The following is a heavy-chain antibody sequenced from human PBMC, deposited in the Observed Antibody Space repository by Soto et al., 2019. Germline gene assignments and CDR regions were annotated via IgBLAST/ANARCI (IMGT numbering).Heavy chain of an antibody. CDR2: IFWDDDK. Sequence: QITLEESGPTLLKPTKTLTLTCTFSGFSLTTEGVAVAWARQSPGKAPERLAVIFWDDDKGFNPSLSSRLTITRDTSKSQVFLTLTRVDPVDTATYFCAHRSCDSRPCSVDSWGPGTLVTVSS. V-gene: IGHV2-5*02. J-gene: IGHJ1*01. D-gene: IGHD3-22*01. CDR3: AHRSCDSRPCSVDS. CDR1: GFSLTTEGVA.